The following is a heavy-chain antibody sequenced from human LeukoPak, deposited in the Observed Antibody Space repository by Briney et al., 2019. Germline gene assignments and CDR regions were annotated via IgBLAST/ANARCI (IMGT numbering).Heavy chain of an antibody. D-gene: IGHD2-15*01. V-gene: IGHV4-34*01. CDR3: ARVGGYCSGGSCKKWFDP. CDR1: GGSFSGYY. J-gene: IGHJ5*02. CDR2: INHSGST. Sequence: PSETLSLTCAVYGGSFSGYYWSWIRQPPGKGLEWIGEINHSGSTNYNPSLKSRVTISVDTSKNQFSLKLSSVTAADTAVYYCARVGGYCSGGSCKKWFDPWGQGTLVTVSS.